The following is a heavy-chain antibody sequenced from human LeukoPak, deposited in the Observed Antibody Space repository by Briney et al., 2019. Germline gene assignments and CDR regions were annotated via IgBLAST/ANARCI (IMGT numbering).Heavy chain of an antibody. J-gene: IGHJ2*01. Sequence: SETLSLTCSVSGGSISGSYWNWIRQPPGKGLEWIGYVSYSGSTNYNPSLKGRVTISVDTSKNQFSLKLSSVTAADTAVYYCARDPVEHPYWFFDLWGRGTLVTVSS. CDR3: ARDPVEHPYWFFDL. V-gene: IGHV4-59*01. D-gene: IGHD1/OR15-1a*01. CDR2: VSYSGST. CDR1: GGSISGSY.